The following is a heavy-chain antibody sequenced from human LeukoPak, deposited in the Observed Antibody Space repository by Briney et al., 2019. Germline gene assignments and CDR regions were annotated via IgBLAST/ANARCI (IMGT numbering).Heavy chain of an antibody. CDR3: AKGPYYYDSSGYSPDY. Sequence: GGSLRLSCAASGFSFSRYWMSWVRQAPGKGLEWVAFIRYDGTNKYYADSVKGRFTISRDNSKNTLYLQMNSLRPEDTAVYYCAKGPYYYDSSGYSPDYWGQGTLVTVSS. CDR2: IRYDGTNK. V-gene: IGHV3-30*02. CDR1: GFSFSRYW. J-gene: IGHJ4*02. D-gene: IGHD3-22*01.